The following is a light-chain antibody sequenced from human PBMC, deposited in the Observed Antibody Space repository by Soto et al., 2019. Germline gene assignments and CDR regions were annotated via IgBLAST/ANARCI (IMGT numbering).Light chain of an antibody. CDR2: AAS. CDR3: QTYNSAPSLN. J-gene: IGKJ4*01. CDR1: QAITNY. Sequence: DIQMTQSPSSLSASIGDRVTLTCRASQAITNYLAWYQQKPVHVPKLLIYAASTLQSGVPSRFSGSGSGTDFTLTTSSLQPEDVATSYYQTYNSAPSLNFGGGTQVEIK. V-gene: IGKV1-27*01.